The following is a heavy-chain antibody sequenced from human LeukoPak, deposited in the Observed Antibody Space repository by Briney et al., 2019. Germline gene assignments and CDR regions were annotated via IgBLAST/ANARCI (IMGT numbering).Heavy chain of an antibody. CDR2: IGSDGSKR. CDR1: GFSFSATG. V-gene: IGHV3-30*02. J-gene: IGHJ5*02. D-gene: IGHD3-16*01. Sequence: GGSLRLSCATSGFSFSATGMHWVRQAPGKALEWLAYIGSDGSKRGYGHSVKGRITISRDNSKDTIYLQMNSLRHDDTALYYCVKEKELFGETWGQGTLVTVSS. CDR3: VKEKELFGET.